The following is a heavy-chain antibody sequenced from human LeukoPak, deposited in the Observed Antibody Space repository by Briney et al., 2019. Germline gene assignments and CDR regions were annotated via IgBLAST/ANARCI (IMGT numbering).Heavy chain of an antibody. D-gene: IGHD3-22*01. J-gene: IGHJ4*02. CDR2: IYYSGST. V-gene: IGHV4-31*03. CDR3: ARDSYYDSSGAFDY. CDR1: GGSISSGGYC. Sequence: KPSETLSLTCTVSGGSISSGGYCWSWIRQHPGKGLEWIGYIYYSGSTYYNPSLKSRVTISIDTSKNQFSLKLSSVTAADTALYYCARDSYYDSSGAFDYWGQGTLVTVSS.